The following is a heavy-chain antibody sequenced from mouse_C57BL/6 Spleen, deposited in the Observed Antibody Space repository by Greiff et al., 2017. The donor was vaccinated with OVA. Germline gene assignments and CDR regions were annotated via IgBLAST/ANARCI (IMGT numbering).Heavy chain of an antibody. CDR3: ARDSHYAMDY. Sequence: EVHLVESGGGLVKPGGSLKLSCAASGFTFSSYAMSWVRQTPEKRLEWVATISDGGSYTYYPDNVKGRFTISRDNAKNNLYLQMSHLKSEDTAMYYCARDSHYAMDYWGQGTSVTVSS. V-gene: IGHV5-4*01. CDR1: GFTFSSYA. J-gene: IGHJ4*01. CDR2: ISDGGSYT.